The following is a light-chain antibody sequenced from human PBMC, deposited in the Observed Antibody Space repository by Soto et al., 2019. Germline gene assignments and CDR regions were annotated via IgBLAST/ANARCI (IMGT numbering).Light chain of an antibody. CDR3: GSYTGLITRV. CDR2: DVD. V-gene: IGLV2-14*03. Sequence: QSALTQPASVSGSPGQSITISCTGTRNDVGGYNYVSWYQQHPGKAPKVLIYDVDTRPSGVSTRFSGSKSGNTASLTISGLQAADEADSYCGSYTGLITRVFGTGTNLTVL. CDR1: RNDVGGYNY. J-gene: IGLJ1*01.